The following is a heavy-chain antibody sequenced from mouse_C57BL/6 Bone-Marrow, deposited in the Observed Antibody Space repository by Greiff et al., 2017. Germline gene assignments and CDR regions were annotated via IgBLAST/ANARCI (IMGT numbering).Heavy chain of an antibody. D-gene: IGHD1-1*02. J-gene: IGHJ1*03. V-gene: IGHV5-9*01. CDR3: ARQGSYYFDV. CDR1: GFTFSSYT. CDR2: ISGGGGNT. Sequence: EVKLEESGGGLVKPGGSLKLSCAASGFTFSSYTMSWVRQTPEKRLEWVATISGGGGNTYYPDSVKGRFTISRDNAKNTLYLQMSSLRSEDTALYYCARQGSYYFDVWGTGTTVTVSS.